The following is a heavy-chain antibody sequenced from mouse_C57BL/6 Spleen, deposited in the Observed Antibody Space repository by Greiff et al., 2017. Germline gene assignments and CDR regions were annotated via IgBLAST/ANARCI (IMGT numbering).Heavy chain of an antibody. D-gene: IGHD4-1*01. CDR2: INPNNGGT. CDR1: GYTFTDYY. J-gene: IGHJ2*01. Sequence: EVQLQQSGPELVKPGASVKISCKASGYTFTDYYMNWVKQSHGKSLEWIGDINPNNGGTSYNQKFKGKATLTVDKSSSTAYMELRSLTSEDSAVYYCARERLGWDLYYFDYWGQGTTLTVSS. CDR3: ARERLGWDLYYFDY. V-gene: IGHV1-26*01.